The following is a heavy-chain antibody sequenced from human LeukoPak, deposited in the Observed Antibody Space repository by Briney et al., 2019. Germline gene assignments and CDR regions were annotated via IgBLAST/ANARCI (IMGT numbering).Heavy chain of an antibody. J-gene: IGHJ6*03. CDR1: GASISSDY. Sequence: SETLSLTCSVSGASISSDYWSWIREPPGKGLEWIGNIYSSETTKYNPSLRSRATISGDTSKNQFSLKLSSVTAADTAVYYCARHFPYCGGDCPYYYMDVWGKGTTVTVSS. V-gene: IGHV4-4*09. CDR3: ARHFPYCGGDCPYYYMDV. CDR2: IYSSETT. D-gene: IGHD2-21*02.